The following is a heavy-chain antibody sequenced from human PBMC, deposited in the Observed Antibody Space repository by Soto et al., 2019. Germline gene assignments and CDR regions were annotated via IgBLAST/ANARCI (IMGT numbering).Heavy chain of an antibody. V-gene: IGHV4-61*01. J-gene: IGHJ4*02. CDR2: ISHSGRT. Sequence: QVQLQESGPGLVKPSETLSLICTVSGASLRSGSYYWSWIRQPPGKGLEWIGYISHSGRTNYDPSLKSRLTMSVDTSQNQFSLQLNSVTAADTAVYYCSYGSSFDYWGQGTLGTVSS. D-gene: IGHD3-10*01. CDR3: SYGSSFDY. CDR1: GASLRSGSYY.